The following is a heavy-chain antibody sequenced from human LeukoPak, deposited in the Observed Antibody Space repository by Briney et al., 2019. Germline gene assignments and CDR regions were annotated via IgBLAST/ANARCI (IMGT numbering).Heavy chain of an antibody. V-gene: IGHV3-33*01. CDR2: IWYDGSNK. CDR1: GFTFSNYG. D-gene: IGHD2-2*01. J-gene: IGHJ1*01. Sequence: SGGSLRLSCAASGFTFSNYGMHWVRQAPGKGVEGVAVIWYDGSNKYYADSVKGRFTISRDNSKNTLYLEMNSLTAEDTAVYYCARGYCSSTICFQYFHHWGQGTLVTVSS. CDR3: ARGYCSSTICFQYFHH.